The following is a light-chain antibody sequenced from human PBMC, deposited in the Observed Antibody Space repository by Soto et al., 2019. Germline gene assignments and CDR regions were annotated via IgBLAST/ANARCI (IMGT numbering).Light chain of an antibody. J-gene: IGKJ5*01. CDR1: QGISSY. Sequence: DIQLTHSPSFLSASVGDRFTITCRASQGISSYLAWYQQKPGKAPKLLIYAASTLQSGVPSRFSGSGSGTEFTLTISSLQPEDFATYYCQQLNSYLSITFGQGTRLEIK. CDR3: QQLNSYLSIT. CDR2: AAS. V-gene: IGKV1-9*01.